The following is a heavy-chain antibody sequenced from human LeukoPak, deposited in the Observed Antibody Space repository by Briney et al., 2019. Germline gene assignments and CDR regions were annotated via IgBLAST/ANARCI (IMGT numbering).Heavy chain of an antibody. D-gene: IGHD2-15*01. CDR2: ISGGGGST. CDR1: GFTFTSYS. V-gene: IGHV3-23*01. Sequence: PGGSLRLSCAASGFTFTSYSMNWVRQAPGKGLEWVSTISGGGGSTYYADSVKGRFTISRDNSKDTLYLQMNSLRAEDTAVYYCARTYCIGSSCPGVFEYWGQGTLVTVSS. J-gene: IGHJ4*02. CDR3: ARTYCIGSSCPGVFEY.